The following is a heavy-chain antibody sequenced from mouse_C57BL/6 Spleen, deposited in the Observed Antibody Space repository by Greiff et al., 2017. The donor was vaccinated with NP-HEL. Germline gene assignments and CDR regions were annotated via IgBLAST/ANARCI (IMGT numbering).Heavy chain of an antibody. D-gene: IGHD4-1*01. J-gene: IGHJ2*01. CDR1: GFTFSSYA. V-gene: IGHV5-4*01. Sequence: EVMLVESGGGLVKPGGSLKLSCAASGFTFSSYAMSWVRQTPEKRLEWVATISDGGSYTYYPDNVKGRFTISRDNAKNNLYLQMSHLKSEDTAMYYCARELGQGYFDYWGQGTTLTVSS. CDR3: ARELGQGYFDY. CDR2: ISDGGSYT.